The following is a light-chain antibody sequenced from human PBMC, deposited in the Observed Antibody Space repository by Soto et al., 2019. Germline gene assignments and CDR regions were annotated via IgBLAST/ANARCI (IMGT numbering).Light chain of an antibody. J-gene: IGKJ1*01. CDR3: QQYDNWPRT. CDR1: QSVRSN. CDR2: DAS. V-gene: IGKV3-15*01. Sequence: EKVMTQSPATQSVSPGERATLSCGASQSVRSNVAWYQQKPGQPPRLLIYDASTRATGIPSRFSGSGSGTEFTLTISSLKSEDFAVYYCQQYDNWPRTFGQGTRVDFK.